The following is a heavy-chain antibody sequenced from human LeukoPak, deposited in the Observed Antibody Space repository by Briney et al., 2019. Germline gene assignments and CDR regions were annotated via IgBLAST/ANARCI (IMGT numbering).Heavy chain of an antibody. V-gene: IGHV3-30-3*01. CDR2: ISYDGSNK. CDR3: ARERNYCRSTSCSPYFDY. D-gene: IGHD2-2*01. CDR1: GFTFSSYA. Sequence: GGSLRLSCAASGFTFSSYAMHWVRQAPGKGLEWVAVISYDGSNKYSADSVKGRFTISRDNSKNTLYLQMNSLRAEDTAVYYCARERNYCRSTSCSPYFDYWGQGTLVTVSS. J-gene: IGHJ4*02.